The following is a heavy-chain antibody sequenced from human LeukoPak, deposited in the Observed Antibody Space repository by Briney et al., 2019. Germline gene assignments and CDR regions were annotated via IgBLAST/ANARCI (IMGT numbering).Heavy chain of an antibody. J-gene: IGHJ4*02. CDR1: GFTFSSYA. CDR3: AKGRCSGGSCYFSTLDY. Sequence: GGSLRLSCAASGFTFSSYAMSWVRQAPGKGLEWVSAISGSGGSTYYADSVKGRFTISRDNSKNTLYLQMNSLRAEDTAVYYCAKGRCSGGSCYFSTLDYWGQGTLVTVSS. V-gene: IGHV3-23*01. CDR2: ISGSGGST. D-gene: IGHD2-15*01.